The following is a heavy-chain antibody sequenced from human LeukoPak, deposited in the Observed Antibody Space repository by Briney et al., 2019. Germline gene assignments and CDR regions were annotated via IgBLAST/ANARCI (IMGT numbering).Heavy chain of an antibody. CDR2: IYYSGST. Sequence: NPSETLSLTCTVSGGSISSSSYYWGWIRQPPGKGLEWIGSIYYSGSTYYNPSLKSRVTISVDTSKNQFSLKLSSVTAADTAVYYCSRLDFWSGLWVDVWGQGTTVTVSS. CDR1: GGSISSSSYY. J-gene: IGHJ6*02. CDR3: SRLDFWSGLWVDV. D-gene: IGHD3-3*01. V-gene: IGHV4-39*01.